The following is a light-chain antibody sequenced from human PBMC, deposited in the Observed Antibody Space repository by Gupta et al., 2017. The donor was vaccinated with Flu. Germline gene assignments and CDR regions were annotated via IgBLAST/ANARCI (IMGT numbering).Light chain of an antibody. V-gene: IGKV3-20*01. CDR2: GAS. Sequence: GTLSFSPGERAALSCRASQNVKSNYLAWYQQKPGQPPRLLISGASSRAPGIPDRFTGGGSGTXFTLTIXRLEPEDFAVYCCQQYGTLPWTFGXGTKVEIK. CDR1: QNVKSNY. CDR3: QQYGTLPWT. J-gene: IGKJ1*01.